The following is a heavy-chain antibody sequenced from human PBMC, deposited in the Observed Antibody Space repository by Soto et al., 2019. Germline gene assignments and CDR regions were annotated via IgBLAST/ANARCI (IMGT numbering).Heavy chain of an antibody. V-gene: IGHV4-59*01. D-gene: IGHD3-22*01. Sequence: SETLSLTCTVSGGSISSYYWSWIRQPPGKGLEWIGYIYYSGSTNYNPSLKSRVTISVDTSKNQFSLKLSSVTAADTAVYYCARASRYYYDSSEIYALDIWGQGTMVPVSS. CDR2: IYYSGST. J-gene: IGHJ3*02. CDR1: GGSISSYY. CDR3: ARASRYYYDSSEIYALDI.